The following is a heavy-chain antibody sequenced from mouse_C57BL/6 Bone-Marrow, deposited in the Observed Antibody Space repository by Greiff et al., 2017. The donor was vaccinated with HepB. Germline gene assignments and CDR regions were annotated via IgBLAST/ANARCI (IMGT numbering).Heavy chain of an antibody. CDR3: ERCDSDGTG. J-gene: IGHJ2*01. V-gene: IGHV1-7*01. Sequence: VQLQQSGAELAKPGASVKLSCKASGYTFTSYWMHWVRQRPGQGLEWIGYINPSSGYTKYNQKFKGKATLTADKSSSTTYMQLSRLTYEDSAVYYGERCDSDGTGWGQGTTVTVS. CDR1: GYTFTSYW. D-gene: IGHD1-1*01. CDR2: INPSSGYT.